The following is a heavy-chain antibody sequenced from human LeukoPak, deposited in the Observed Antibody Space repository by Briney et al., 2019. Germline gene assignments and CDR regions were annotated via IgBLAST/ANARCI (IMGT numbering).Heavy chain of an antibody. CDR1: GGSFSGYY. Sequence: SETLSLTCAVYGGSFSGYYWSWIRQPPGKGLEWIGEISHSGSTNYNPSLKSRVTISVDTSKNQFSLKLSSVTAADTAVYYCARTGGPSDDYWGQGTLVTVSS. D-gene: IGHD1-14*01. CDR3: ARTGGPSDDY. CDR2: ISHSGST. V-gene: IGHV4-34*01. J-gene: IGHJ4*02.